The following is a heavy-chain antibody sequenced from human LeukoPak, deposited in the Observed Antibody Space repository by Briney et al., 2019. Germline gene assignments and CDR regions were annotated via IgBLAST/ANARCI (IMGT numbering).Heavy chain of an antibody. Sequence: GGSLRLSCAASGFTVSSNYMSWVRQAPGKGLEWVSVIYSGGSTYYADSVKGRFTISRDNSKNTLYLQMNSLRAENTAIYYCAKVASNSGKGGAFDIWGQGTMVTVSS. CDR3: AKVASNSGKGGAFDI. J-gene: IGHJ3*02. CDR2: IYSGGST. D-gene: IGHD6-19*01. V-gene: IGHV3-53*01. CDR1: GFTVSSNY.